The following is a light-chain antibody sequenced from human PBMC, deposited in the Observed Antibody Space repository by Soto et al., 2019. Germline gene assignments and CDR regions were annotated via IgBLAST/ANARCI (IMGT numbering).Light chain of an antibody. CDR3: SSYTSSSTLGV. J-gene: IGLJ2*01. Sequence: QSALTQPASVSGSPGQSITISCTGTSSDAGGYNYVSWYQQHPGKAPKLMIYDVSNRPSGLSNRFSGYKSGNTASLTISGRQAEDEADYYCSSYTSSSTLGVFGGGTTLTVL. CDR2: DVS. V-gene: IGLV2-14*01. CDR1: SSDAGGYNY.